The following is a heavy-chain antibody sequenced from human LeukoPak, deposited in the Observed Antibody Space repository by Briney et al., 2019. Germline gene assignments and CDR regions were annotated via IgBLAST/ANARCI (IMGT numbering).Heavy chain of an antibody. CDR1: GFTVSSNY. Sequence: PGGSLRLSCAASGFTVSSNYMSWVRQAPGKGLEWVSLIYSSGSTFYADSVKGRFTISRDNSRNTLYLEMSSLRAEDTAVYYCTRRGADGWGFFDYWGQGILVTVSS. D-gene: IGHD5-24*01. CDR3: TRRGADGWGFFDY. CDR2: IYSSGST. V-gene: IGHV3-53*01. J-gene: IGHJ4*02.